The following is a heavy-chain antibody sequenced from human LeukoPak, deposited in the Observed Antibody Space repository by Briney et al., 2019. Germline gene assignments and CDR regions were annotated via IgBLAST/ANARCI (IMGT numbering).Heavy chain of an antibody. CDR1: GFTFSSYE. D-gene: IGHD4-17*01. CDR3: ARDKDYGDYGDAFDI. CDR2: ISSSDSTI. J-gene: IGHJ3*02. Sequence: GGSLRLSCAASGFTFSSYEMHWVRQAPGKGLEWVSYISSSDSTIYYADSVKGRFTISRDNAKNSLYLQMNSLRAEDTAVYYCARDKDYGDYGDAFDIWGQGTMVTVSS. V-gene: IGHV3-48*03.